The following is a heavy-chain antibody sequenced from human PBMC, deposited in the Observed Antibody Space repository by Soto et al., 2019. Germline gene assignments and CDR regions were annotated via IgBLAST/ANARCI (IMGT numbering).Heavy chain of an antibody. CDR3: ARGYYESSDYFVGSPIFDY. D-gene: IGHD3-22*01. CDR1: GASINTGGYY. V-gene: IGHV4-31*02. CDR2: VYYSGST. Sequence: SETLSLTCNVSGASINTGGYYWSWIRQHPGKGLEWIGFVYYSGSTSYSPSLESRVSISVDPSKRQFYLELASVTAADSAVYYCARGYYESSDYFVGSPIFDYWGQGSLVTVSS. J-gene: IGHJ4*02.